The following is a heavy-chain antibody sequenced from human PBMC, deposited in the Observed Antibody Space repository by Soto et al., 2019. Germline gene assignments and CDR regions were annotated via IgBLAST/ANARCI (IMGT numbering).Heavy chain of an antibody. CDR3: ARDLRYCSSTSCYESEYYYYGMDV. CDR2: IYYSGST. Sequence: PSETLALTCTVSGGSVSSGSYYWSWIRQPPGKGLEWIGYIYYSGSTNYNPSLKSRVTISVDTSKNQFSLKLSSVTAADTAVYYCARDLRYCSSTSCYESEYYYYGMDVWGEGTTVTVSS. J-gene: IGHJ6*04. V-gene: IGHV4-61*01. D-gene: IGHD2-2*01. CDR1: GGSVSSGSYY.